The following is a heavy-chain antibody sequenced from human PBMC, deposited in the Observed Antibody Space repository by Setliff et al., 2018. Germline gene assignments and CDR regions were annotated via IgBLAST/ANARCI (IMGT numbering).Heavy chain of an antibody. CDR3: ARGKGNGSGGYFGYDPFDV. J-gene: IGHJ3*01. CDR2: LRFDGKTQ. D-gene: IGHD3-22*01. Sequence: GGSLRLSCTASGFMFNSYGMHWVRQAPGKGLEWVAYLRFDGKTQHYADFVKGRFIISRDNCNNTLYLQMKGLGAEDTAHYYSARGKGNGSGGYFGYDPFDVWGQGTLVTVSS. V-gene: IGHV3-30*02. CDR1: GFMFNSYG.